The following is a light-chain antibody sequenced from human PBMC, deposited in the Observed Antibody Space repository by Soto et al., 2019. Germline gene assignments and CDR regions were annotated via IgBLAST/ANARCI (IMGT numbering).Light chain of an antibody. CDR2: EVS. J-gene: IGLJ3*02. Sequence: QSALTQPASVSGSPGQSITISCTGTSHDIGGYKYVSWYQQHPGKAPKLMIYEVSNRPSGVSNRFSGSKSGNTASLTISGLQSEDEADYYCAAWDDSLNGGVFGGGTKVTVL. CDR3: AAWDDSLNGGV. V-gene: IGLV2-14*01. CDR1: SHDIGGYKY.